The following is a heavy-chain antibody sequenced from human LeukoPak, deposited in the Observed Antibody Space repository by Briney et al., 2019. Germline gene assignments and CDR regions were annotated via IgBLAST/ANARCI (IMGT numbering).Heavy chain of an antibody. Sequence: PSETLSLTCEVYGGSFSGYYWSWIRQPPGKGLEWIGEINHSGSTNYNPSLNSRVTISVDTSKNQFSLKLSSVTAADTAVYYCARANPRYSYGKTGWFDPWGQGSLGTVSS. CDR3: ARANPRYSYGKTGWFDP. CDR1: GGSFSGYY. V-gene: IGHV4-34*01. D-gene: IGHD5-18*01. J-gene: IGHJ5*02. CDR2: INHSGST.